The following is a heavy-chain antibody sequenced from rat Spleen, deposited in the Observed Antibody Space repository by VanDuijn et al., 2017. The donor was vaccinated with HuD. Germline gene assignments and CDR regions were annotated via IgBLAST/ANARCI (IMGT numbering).Heavy chain of an antibody. D-gene: IGHD1-6*01. V-gene: IGHV1-43*01. CDR2: TNTGSGGP. CDR1: GYTFTNYH. CDR3: TRGPIITATISPPFAY. J-gene: IGHJ3*01. Sequence: QVQLQQSGAELAKPGSSVKISCKASGYTFTNYHISWIKQTIGQGLEYFGYTNTGSGGPNYNERFKGKATLTVDKSSTTAFMQLSSLTPDDSAVYYCTRGPIITATISPPFAYWGQGTLVTVSS.